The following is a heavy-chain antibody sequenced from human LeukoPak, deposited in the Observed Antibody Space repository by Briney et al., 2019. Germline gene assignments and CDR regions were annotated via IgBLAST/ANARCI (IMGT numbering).Heavy chain of an antibody. CDR1: GGTFSLYA. D-gene: IGHD5-18*01. Sequence: SVKVSCKASGGTFSLYAISWVRQAPGQGLEWRGGIIPMFGTAHYAQKFQGRVTLTADEYTSTAYTELRSLRSLDTRVFFCANSSLNGYRIKHDAFDIWGQGTMVTVSS. CDR2: IIPMFGTA. J-gene: IGHJ3*02. V-gene: IGHV1-69*13. CDR3: ANSSLNGYRIKHDAFDI.